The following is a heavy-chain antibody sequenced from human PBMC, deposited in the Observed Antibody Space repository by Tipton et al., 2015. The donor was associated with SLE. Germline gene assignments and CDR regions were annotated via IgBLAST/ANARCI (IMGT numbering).Heavy chain of an antibody. CDR3: ARISYSSSVWGFDY. D-gene: IGHD6-6*01. Sequence: TLSLTCAVYGGSFSGYYWSWIRQPPGKGLEWIGEINHSGSTNYNPSLKSRVTISVDTSKNQFSLKLSSVTAADTAVYYCARISYSSSVWGFDYWGQGPLVTVSS. V-gene: IGHV4-34*01. J-gene: IGHJ4*02. CDR2: INHSGST. CDR1: GGSFSGYY.